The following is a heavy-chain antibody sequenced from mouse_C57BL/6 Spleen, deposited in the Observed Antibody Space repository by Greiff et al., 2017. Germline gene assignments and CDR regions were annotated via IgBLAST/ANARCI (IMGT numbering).Heavy chain of an antibody. CDR2: IRLKSDNYAS. Sequence: EVKLEESGGGLVQPGGSMKLSCVASGFTFSNYWMNWVRQSPEKGLEWVAQIRLKSDNYASHYAESVKGRFTISRDDSKSSVYLQMNNLRAEDTGIYDCTGNDDYDVYWGQGTTLTVSS. CDR1: GFTFSNYW. D-gene: IGHD2-4*01. J-gene: IGHJ2*01. CDR3: TGNDDYDVY. V-gene: IGHV6-3*01.